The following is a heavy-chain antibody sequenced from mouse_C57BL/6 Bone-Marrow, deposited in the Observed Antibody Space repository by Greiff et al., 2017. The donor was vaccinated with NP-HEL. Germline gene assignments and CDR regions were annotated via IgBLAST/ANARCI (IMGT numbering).Heavy chain of an antibody. D-gene: IGHD1-1*01. Sequence: EVQLQQSGAELVRPGASVKLSCTASGFNIKDDYMHWVKQRPERGREWIGWIDPEIGVTEFAPKFQGKATITADTSSNTAYLQLSSLTSEDTAVYYCTGGSSYGFAYWGQGTLVTVSA. V-gene: IGHV14-4*01. J-gene: IGHJ3*01. CDR2: IDPEIGVT. CDR1: GFNIKDDY. CDR3: TGGSSYGFAY.